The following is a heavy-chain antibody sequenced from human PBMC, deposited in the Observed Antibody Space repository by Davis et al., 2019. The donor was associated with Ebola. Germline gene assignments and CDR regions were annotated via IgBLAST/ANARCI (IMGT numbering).Heavy chain of an antibody. D-gene: IGHD3-3*01. CDR3: ARAGDFWSGWSQ. J-gene: IGHJ4*02. Sequence: GSLRLSCAVSGVSISSSNRWSWVRQPPGKGLEWIGEIYHSGSTNYNPSLKSRVTISVDTSKNQFSLKLSSVTAADTAVYYCARAGDFWSGWSQWGQGTLVTVSS. CDR2: IYHSGST. CDR1: GVSISSSNR. V-gene: IGHV4-4*02.